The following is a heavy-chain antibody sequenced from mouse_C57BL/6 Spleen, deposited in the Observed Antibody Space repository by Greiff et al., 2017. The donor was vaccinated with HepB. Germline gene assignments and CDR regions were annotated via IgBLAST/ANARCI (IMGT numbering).Heavy chain of an antibody. CDR1: GYSITSGYY. V-gene: IGHV3-6*01. Sequence: ESGPGLVKPSQSLSLTCSVTGYSITSGYYWNWIRQFPGNKLEWMGYISYDGSNNYNPYLKNRISITRDTSKNQFFLKLNSVTTEDTATYYCAREYYSNYVGYFDVWGTGTTVTVSS. CDR3: AREYYSNYVGYFDV. CDR2: ISYDGSN. D-gene: IGHD2-5*01. J-gene: IGHJ1*03.